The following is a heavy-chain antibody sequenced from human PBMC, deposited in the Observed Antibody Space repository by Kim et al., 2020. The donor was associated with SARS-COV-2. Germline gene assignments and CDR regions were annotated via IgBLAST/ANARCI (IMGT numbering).Heavy chain of an antibody. J-gene: IGHJ4*01. CDR2: IYYSGAI. CDR3: TRGYYDSGSFLIFHY. V-gene: IGHV4-31*03. Sequence: SETLSLTCSVSGGSISSSGAYYWSWIRQHPEKGLEWIGYIYYSGAIFYNPSLKSRVTISVDTSQNHLSLQLTSVTAADAAVYYCTRGYYDSGSFLIFHY. CDR1: GGSISSSGAYY. D-gene: IGHD3-10*01.